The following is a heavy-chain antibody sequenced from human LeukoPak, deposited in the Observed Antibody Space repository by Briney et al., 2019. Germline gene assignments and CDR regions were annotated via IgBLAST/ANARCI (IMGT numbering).Heavy chain of an antibody. CDR3: AVLYSSSSNWFDP. CDR2: INHSGST. D-gene: IGHD6-13*01. Sequence: PSETLSLTCAVYGGSFSGYYWSWIRQPPGKGLEWIGEINHSGSTNYNPSLKSRVTISVDTSKNQFSLKLSSVTAADTAVYYCAVLYSSSSNWFDPLGPGNPGHRLL. V-gene: IGHV4-34*01. CDR1: GGSFSGYY. J-gene: IGHJ5*02.